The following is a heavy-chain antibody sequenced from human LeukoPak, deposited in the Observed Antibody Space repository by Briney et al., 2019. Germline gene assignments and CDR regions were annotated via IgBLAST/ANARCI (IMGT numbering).Heavy chain of an antibody. CDR1: GFTFSSYS. CDR3: VRDNPRCCGVVPANIDDY. CDR2: ISSSSSYI. D-gene: IGHD2-15*01. J-gene: IGHJ4*02. Sequence: GGSLRLSCAASGFTFSSYSMNWVRQAPGKGLEWVSSISSSSSYIYYADSVKGRFTISRDNAKNSLYLQTNSLRAEDTAVYYCVRDNPRCCGVVPANIDDYWGQGTLVTVSS. V-gene: IGHV3-21*01.